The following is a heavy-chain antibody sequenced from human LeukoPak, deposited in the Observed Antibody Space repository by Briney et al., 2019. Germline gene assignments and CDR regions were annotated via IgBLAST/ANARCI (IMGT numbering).Heavy chain of an antibody. CDR1: GFTVSSNY. V-gene: IGHV3-66*01. CDR3: AREPQDIVVVPAAIHSYYYYGMDV. CDR2: IYSGGST. Sequence: GGSLRLSCAASGFTVSSNYMSWVRQAPGKGLEWVSVIYSGGSTYYADSVKGRFTISRDNSKNTLYLQMNSLRAEDTAVYYCAREPQDIVVVPAAIHSYYYYGMDVWGQGTTVTVSS. J-gene: IGHJ6*02. D-gene: IGHD2-2*01.